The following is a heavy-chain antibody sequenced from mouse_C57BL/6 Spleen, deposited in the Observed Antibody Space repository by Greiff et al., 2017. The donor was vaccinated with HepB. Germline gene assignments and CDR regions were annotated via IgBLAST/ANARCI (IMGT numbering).Heavy chain of an antibody. Sequence: EVMLVESGGGLVQPGGSMKLSCVASGFTFSNYWMNWVRQSPEKGLEWVAQIRLKSDNYATHYAESVKGRFTISRDDSKSSVYLQMNNLRAEDTGIYYCTIYGSRGYYYAMDYWGQGTSVTVSS. CDR3: TIYGSRGYYYAMDY. D-gene: IGHD1-1*01. J-gene: IGHJ4*01. CDR2: IRLKSDNYAT. V-gene: IGHV6-3*01. CDR1: GFTFSNYW.